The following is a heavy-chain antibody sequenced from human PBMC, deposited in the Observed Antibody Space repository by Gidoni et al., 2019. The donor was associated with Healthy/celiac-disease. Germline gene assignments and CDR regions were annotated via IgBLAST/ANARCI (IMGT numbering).Heavy chain of an antibody. CDR3: AKDRGGFGELSYYFDY. Sequence: EVQLVESGGGLVQPGRSLRLSCAASGFTFDDYAMHWVRQAPGKGLEWVSGISWNSGSIGYADSVKGRFTISRDNAKNSLYLQMNSLRAEDTALYYCAKDRGGFGELSYYFDYWGQGTLVTVSS. J-gene: IGHJ4*02. D-gene: IGHD3-10*01. CDR2: ISWNSGSI. CDR1: GFTFDDYA. V-gene: IGHV3-9*01.